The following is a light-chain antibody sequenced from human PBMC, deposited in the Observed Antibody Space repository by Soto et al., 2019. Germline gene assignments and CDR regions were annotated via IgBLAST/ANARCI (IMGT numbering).Light chain of an antibody. CDR1: QTTSGKY. CDR2: GAS. V-gene: IGKV3-20*01. CDR3: QNYGSSPPVT. Sequence: VLTQSPGTLSLSPGESATLSCRTSQTTSGKYLAWYQQRPGLAPRLLVYGASRRATGIPDRFRGSGSGTEFTLTISGLEPEDFAVYFCQNYGSSPPVTFGQGTRLEIK. J-gene: IGKJ5*01.